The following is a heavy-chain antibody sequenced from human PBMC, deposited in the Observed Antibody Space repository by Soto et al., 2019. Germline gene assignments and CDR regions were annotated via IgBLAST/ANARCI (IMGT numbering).Heavy chain of an antibody. CDR2: ISYDGNNK. J-gene: IGHJ4*02. D-gene: IGHD6-19*01. CDR1: GFTFSSYG. Sequence: QVQLVESGGGVVQPGRSLRLSCAASGFTFSSYGMHWVRQAPGKGLEWVAVISYDGNNKYYADSVKGRFTISRDNSKNTLYLQMNSLRAEDTAVYYCAKALSVTRAVAGTEGDYWGQGTLVTVSS. CDR3: AKALSVTRAVAGTEGDY. V-gene: IGHV3-30*18.